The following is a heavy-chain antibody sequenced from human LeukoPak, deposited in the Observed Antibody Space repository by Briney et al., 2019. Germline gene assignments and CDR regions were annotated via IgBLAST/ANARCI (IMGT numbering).Heavy chain of an antibody. V-gene: IGHV4-4*07. CDR2: IYTSGNT. Sequence: KPSETLSLTCTVSGGSVSSYYWSWIRQPAGKGLEWIGRIYTSGNTNYNPSLKSRVTMSVDTSKNQFSLRVSSVTAADTAVYYCARDDANWRSHHYYMDVWGKGTTVTVSS. CDR1: GGSVSSYY. J-gene: IGHJ6*03. CDR3: ARDDANWRSHHYYMDV. D-gene: IGHD1-1*01.